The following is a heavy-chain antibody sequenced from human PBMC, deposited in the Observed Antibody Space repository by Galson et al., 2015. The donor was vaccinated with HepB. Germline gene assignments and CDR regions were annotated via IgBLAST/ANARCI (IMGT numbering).Heavy chain of an antibody. CDR3: ARHYDFWSGYPVFDY. Sequence: SLRLSCAASGFTFSSYSMNWVRQAPGKGLEWVSSISSSSSYVYYADSVKGRFTIPRDNAKNSLYLQMNSLRAEDTAVYYCARHYDFWSGYPVFDYWGQGTLVTVSS. CDR1: GFTFSSYS. J-gene: IGHJ4*02. D-gene: IGHD3-3*01. V-gene: IGHV3-21*01. CDR2: ISSSSSYV.